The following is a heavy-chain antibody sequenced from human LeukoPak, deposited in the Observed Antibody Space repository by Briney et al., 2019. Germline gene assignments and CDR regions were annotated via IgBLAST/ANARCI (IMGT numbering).Heavy chain of an antibody. J-gene: IGHJ6*02. Sequence: GASLTLSCSASGFTFDNYAMHWVRQAPGKGLEWVSVISANGGSTYYADFVKGRFTISRENSKNSLYLQMNSLRTEDIGLYYCAKGGLEGEQWLARGMDVWGLGTTVTVSS. CDR3: AKGGLEGEQWLARGMDV. D-gene: IGHD6-19*01. CDR2: ISANGGST. CDR1: GFTFDNYA. V-gene: IGHV3-43*02.